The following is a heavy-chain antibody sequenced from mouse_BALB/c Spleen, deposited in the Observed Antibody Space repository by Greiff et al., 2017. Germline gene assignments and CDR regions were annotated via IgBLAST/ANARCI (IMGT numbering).Heavy chain of an antibody. J-gene: IGHJ2*01. Sequence: LQQPGSELVRPGASVKLSCKASGYTFTSYWMHWVKQRHGQGLEWIGNIYHGSGSTNDDEKFKRKGTLTVDTSSSTAYMHLSSLTSEDSAVYYCTGGGLANWDVLDYWGQGTTLTVSA. CDR1: GYTFTSYW. CDR3: TGGGLANWDVLDY. V-gene: IGHV1S22*01. D-gene: IGHD4-1*01. CDR2: IYHGSGST.